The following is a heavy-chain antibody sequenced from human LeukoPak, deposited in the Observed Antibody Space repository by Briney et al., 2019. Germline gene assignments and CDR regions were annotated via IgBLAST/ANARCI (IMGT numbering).Heavy chain of an antibody. CDR3: AKDLSGYSYGYGPIY. J-gene: IGHJ4*02. CDR1: GFTFSSYS. CDR2: ISGSGGST. V-gene: IGHV3-23*01. Sequence: GGSLRLSCAASGFTFSSYSMNWVREAPGKGLECVSAISGSGGSTYYADSVRGRFTISRDNSKNTLDLQMKSLRAEDTAVYHWAKDLSGYSYGYGPIYWGQGTLVTVSS. D-gene: IGHD5-18*01.